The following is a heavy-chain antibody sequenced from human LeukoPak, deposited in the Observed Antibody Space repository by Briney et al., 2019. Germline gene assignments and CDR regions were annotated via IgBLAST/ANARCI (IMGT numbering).Heavy chain of an antibody. CDR2: IKQDGSEM. J-gene: IGHJ5*01. D-gene: IGHD1-26*01. Sequence: PGGSLRLSCAASGFTFSSYSMNWVRQAPGKGPEWVANIKQDGSEMYYVDSVKGRFTISRDNARNSLYLQMNSLRAEDTALYYCARDKIVGATLFDSWGQGTLVTVSS. CDR3: ARDKIVGATLFDS. CDR1: GFTFSSYS. V-gene: IGHV3-7*01.